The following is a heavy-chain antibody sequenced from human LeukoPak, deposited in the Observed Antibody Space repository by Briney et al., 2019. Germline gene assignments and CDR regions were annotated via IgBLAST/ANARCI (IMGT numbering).Heavy chain of an antibody. CDR2: MYYSGST. V-gene: IGHV4-39*01. D-gene: IGHD6-19*01. CDR3: ARQAESRIAVAATGLYYFDY. J-gene: IGHJ4*02. Sequence: PSETLSLTCTVSGGSVHWSTYYWGWIRQPPGKGLEWIGSMYYSGSTNYNPSLKSRVTISVDTSKNQFSLKLSSVTAADTAVYYCARQAESRIAVAATGLYYFDYWGQGTLVTVSS. CDR1: GGSVHWSTYY.